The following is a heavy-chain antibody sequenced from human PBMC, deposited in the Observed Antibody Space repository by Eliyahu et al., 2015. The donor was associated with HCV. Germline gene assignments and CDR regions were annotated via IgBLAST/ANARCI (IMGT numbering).Heavy chain of an antibody. V-gene: IGHV1-24*01. D-gene: IGHD3-10*01. J-gene: IGHJ4*02. CDR3: ATGSVSLEFILVQGLHFDY. Sequence: QVHLVQSGAELKKPGASVKVSCKVSGHSLSDFSIHWVRQAPGKGLEWLGGLDLEGGEILVSQKEHGRVTLTEDTPTKTVYMELSSLRSGDTAVYYCATGSVSLEFILVQGLHFDYWGQGTPVTVSS. CDR1: GHSLSDFS. CDR2: LDLEGGEI.